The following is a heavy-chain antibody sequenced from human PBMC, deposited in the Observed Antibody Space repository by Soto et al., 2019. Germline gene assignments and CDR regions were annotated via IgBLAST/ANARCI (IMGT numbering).Heavy chain of an antibody. J-gene: IGHJ5*02. CDR2: TSSDANHD. CDR1: GFTFNNYA. Sequence: QVQLVESGGGVVQPGGSLRLSCAASGFTFNNYALHWIRQGPGKGLEWVAVTSSDANHDYYADSVKGRFPVFRDNSKNAVDRELDKIRVEDAAVYYCARDVYCRSGVCYSNSWIDHWGQGTLVTVSS. V-gene: IGHV3-30-3*01. D-gene: IGHD2-15*01. CDR3: ARDVYCRSGVCYSNSWIDH.